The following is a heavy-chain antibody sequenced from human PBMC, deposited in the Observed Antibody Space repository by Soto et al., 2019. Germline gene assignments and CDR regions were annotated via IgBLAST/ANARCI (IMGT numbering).Heavy chain of an antibody. Sequence: SETLSLTCTVSGGSISSYYWSWIRQPPGKGLEWIGYIYYSGSTNYNPSLKSRVTISVDTSKNQFSLKLSSVTAADTAVYYCARGVATISDAFDIWGQGTMVTVSS. D-gene: IGHD5-12*01. CDR2: IYYSGST. V-gene: IGHV4-59*01. J-gene: IGHJ3*02. CDR3: ARGVATISDAFDI. CDR1: GGSISSYY.